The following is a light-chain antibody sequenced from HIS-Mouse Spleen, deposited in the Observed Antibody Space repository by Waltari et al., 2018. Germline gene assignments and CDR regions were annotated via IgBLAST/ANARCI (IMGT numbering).Light chain of an antibody. CDR3: YSTDSSGNHRV. Sequence: SYELTQPPSVSVSPGQTARITCSGDALPRKYPHLYQQKSGQAPGLVIYEDSKRPAGIPERFSGSSSGTMATLTISGAQVEDEADYYCYSTDSSGNHRVFGGGTKLTVL. J-gene: IGLJ2*01. CDR2: EDS. V-gene: IGLV3-10*01. CDR1: ALPRKY.